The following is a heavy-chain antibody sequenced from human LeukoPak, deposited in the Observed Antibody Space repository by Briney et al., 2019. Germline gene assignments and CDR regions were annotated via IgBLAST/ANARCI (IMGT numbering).Heavy chain of an antibody. D-gene: IGHD3-10*01. CDR2: IYHTGST. CDR1: GYSIIRGYY. Sequence: SETLSLTCGGSGYSIIRGYYWAWIRQPPGKGLEWIGTIYHTGSTYYNPSLESRVTISVDTSKNEFSLNLNSVTAADTAVYYCARAGWIITSGIDYWGQGALVTVSS. J-gene: IGHJ4*02. V-gene: IGHV4-38-2*01. CDR3: ARAGWIITSGIDY.